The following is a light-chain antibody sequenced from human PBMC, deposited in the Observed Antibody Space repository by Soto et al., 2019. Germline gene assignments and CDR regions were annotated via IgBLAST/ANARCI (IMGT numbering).Light chain of an antibody. CDR3: CSYADNTDYV. J-gene: IGLJ1*01. CDR2: EVT. CDR1: SSDVGAYNY. Sequence: QSALTQPPSASGSLGQSVTISCTGTSSDVGAYNYVSWYQQHPGKAPKLIIYEVTRRPSGVPDRFSGSKSGNTASLNVSGLQAEDEADYYCCSYADNTDYVFGTGTKLTVL. V-gene: IGLV2-8*01.